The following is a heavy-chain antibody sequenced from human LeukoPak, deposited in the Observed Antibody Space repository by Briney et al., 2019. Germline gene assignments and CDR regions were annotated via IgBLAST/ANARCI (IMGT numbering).Heavy chain of an antibody. Sequence: SETLSLTCTVSGGSISSGSYYWSWIRQPAGKGLECIGRIYTSGSTNYNPSLKSRVTISVDTSKNQFSLRLSSVTAADTAVYYCARHSGSYWYWGQGTLVTVSS. V-gene: IGHV4-61*02. CDR3: ARHSGSYWY. CDR2: IYTSGST. J-gene: IGHJ4*02. CDR1: GGSISSGSYY. D-gene: IGHD1-26*01.